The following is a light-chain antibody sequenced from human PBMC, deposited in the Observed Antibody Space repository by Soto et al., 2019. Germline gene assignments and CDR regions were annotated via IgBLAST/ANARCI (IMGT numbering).Light chain of an antibody. CDR1: QSINSW. CDR2: DAS. J-gene: IGKJ1*01. V-gene: IGKV1-5*01. CDR3: QQYNSYSRT. Sequence: DIQMTQSPSTLSASVGDRVTITCRASQSINSWLAWYQQKPGKAPKLLIYDASTLESGVPSRFSGSGSATDFTLTISSLQPDDFATYHCQQYNSYSRTFGQGTKVEIK.